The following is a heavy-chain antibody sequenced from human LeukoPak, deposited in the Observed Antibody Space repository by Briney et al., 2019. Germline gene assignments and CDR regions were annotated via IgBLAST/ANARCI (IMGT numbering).Heavy chain of an antibody. CDR2: IYYSGST. CDR1: GGSISSGGYS. CDR3: ARDSITMIVGAFDI. V-gene: IGHV4-30-4*07. D-gene: IGHD3-22*01. J-gene: IGHJ3*02. Sequence: SETLSLTCAVSGGSISSGGYSWSWIRQPPGKGLEWIGYIYYSGSTYYNPSLKSRVTISVDTSKNQFSLKLSSVTAADTAVYYCARDSITMIVGAFDIWGQGTMVTVSS.